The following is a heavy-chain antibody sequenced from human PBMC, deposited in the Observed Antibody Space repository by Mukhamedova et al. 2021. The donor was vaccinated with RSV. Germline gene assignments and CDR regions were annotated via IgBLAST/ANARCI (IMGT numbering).Heavy chain of an antibody. J-gene: IGHJ4*02. CDR2: SGSGGST. D-gene: IGHD3-22*01. CDR3: AKVADWDSYYYDSSGYSDY. Sequence: SGSGGSTYYADSVKGRFTISRDNSKNTLYLQMNSLRAEDTAVYYCAKVADWDSYYYDSSGYSDYWGQGTLVTVSS. V-gene: IGHV3-23*01.